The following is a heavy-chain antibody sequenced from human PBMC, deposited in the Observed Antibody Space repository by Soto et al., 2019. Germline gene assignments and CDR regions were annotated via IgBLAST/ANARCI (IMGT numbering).Heavy chain of an antibody. CDR3: ARSRFGGWLQSKEFDY. V-gene: IGHV5-51*01. CDR2: IYPGDSDT. Sequence: GESLKISCKGSGYSFTSYWIGWVRQMPGKGLEWMGIIYPGDSDTRYSPSFQGQVTISADKSISTAYLQWSSLKASDTAMYYCARSRFGGWLQSKEFDYWGQGTLVTVSS. CDR1: GYSFTSYW. J-gene: IGHJ4*02. D-gene: IGHD3-10*02.